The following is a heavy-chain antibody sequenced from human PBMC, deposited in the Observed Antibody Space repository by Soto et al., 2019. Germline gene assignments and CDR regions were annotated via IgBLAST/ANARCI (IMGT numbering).Heavy chain of an antibody. D-gene: IGHD7-27*01. CDR3: ARGPSGDKVHY. V-gene: IGHV1-8*01. CDR2: MNPYSGNT. J-gene: IGHJ4*02. Sequence: GASVKVSCKASGYTFPSYDINWVRQATGQGLEWMGWMNPYSGNTGYAQKFQGRLTMTRNTSISTAYMELNSLRSEDTAVYYCARGPSGDKVHYWGQGALVTVSS. CDR1: GYTFPSYD.